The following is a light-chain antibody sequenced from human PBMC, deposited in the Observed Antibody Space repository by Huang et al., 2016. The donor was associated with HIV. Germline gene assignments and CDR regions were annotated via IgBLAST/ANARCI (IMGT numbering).Light chain of an antibody. J-gene: IGKJ3*01. CDR3: MQALQTPPFT. CDR1: QSLLHSNGYNY. CDR2: SGS. Sequence: DIVMTQSPLSLPVTPGEPASISCRSSQSLLHSNGYNYLDLYLQKPGQSPQLLIYSGSNRASGGPDRFSGSGSGTDFTLKISRVEAEDVGVYYCMQALQTPPFTFGPGTKVDIK. V-gene: IGKV2-28*01.